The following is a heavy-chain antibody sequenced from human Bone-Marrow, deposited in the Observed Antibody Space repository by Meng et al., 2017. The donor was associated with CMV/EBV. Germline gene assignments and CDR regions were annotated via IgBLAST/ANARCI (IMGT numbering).Heavy chain of an antibody. Sequence: GESLKISCAASGFTFSGSSMHWVRQASGKGLEWVGRIRSGANSDATAYAASVEGRFTISRDASKNTAYLQMNSLKPEDTAVYYCSRGGYNSYYYGMDVWGQGTTVTVSS. D-gene: IGHD1-1*01. J-gene: IGHJ6*02. CDR2: IRSGANSDAT. CDR3: SRGGYNSYYYGMDV. CDR1: GFTFSGSS. V-gene: IGHV3-73*01.